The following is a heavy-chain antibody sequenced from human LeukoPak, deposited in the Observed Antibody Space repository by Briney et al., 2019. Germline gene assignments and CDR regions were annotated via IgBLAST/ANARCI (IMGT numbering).Heavy chain of an antibody. V-gene: IGHV3-23*01. CDR3: AKTRPLDSSSWSHGDY. Sequence: GGSLRLSCAASGFTVSSKDMNWVRQAPGKGLEWVSAISGSGDSTYYGDSVKGRFTISRDNSKNTLYLQMNSLRAEDTAVYYCAKTRPLDSSSWSHGDYWGQGTLVTVSS. CDR2: ISGSGDST. CDR1: GFTVSSKD. D-gene: IGHD6-13*01. J-gene: IGHJ4*02.